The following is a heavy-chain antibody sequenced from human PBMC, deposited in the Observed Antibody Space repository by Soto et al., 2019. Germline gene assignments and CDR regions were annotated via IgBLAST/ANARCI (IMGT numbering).Heavy chain of an antibody. CDR3: ARSIVVVPAATAPLTDPYYYYYYGMDV. CDR1: GGTFSSYA. CDR2: IIPIFGTA. V-gene: IGHV1-69*13. D-gene: IGHD2-2*01. Sequence: GPSVKVSCKASGGTFSSYAISWVRQAPGQGLEWMGGIIPIFGTANYAQKFQGRVTITADESTSTAYMELSSLRSEDTAVYYCARSIVVVPAATAPLTDPYYYYYYGMDVWGQGTTVTVSS. J-gene: IGHJ6*02.